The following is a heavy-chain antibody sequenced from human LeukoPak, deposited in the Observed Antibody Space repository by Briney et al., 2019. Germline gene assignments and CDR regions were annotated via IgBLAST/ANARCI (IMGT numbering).Heavy chain of an antibody. CDR2: IYYSGST. CDR1: GGSISSSSYY. D-gene: IGHD6-19*01. CDR3: ARSPRGRAVAGTGAFDY. Sequence: SQTLSLTCTVSGGSISSSSYYWGWIRQPPGKGLEWIGSIYYSGSTYYNPSLKSRVTISVDTSKNQFSLKLSSVTAADTAVYYCARSPRGRAVAGTGAFDYWGQGTLVTVSS. J-gene: IGHJ4*02. V-gene: IGHV4-39*07.